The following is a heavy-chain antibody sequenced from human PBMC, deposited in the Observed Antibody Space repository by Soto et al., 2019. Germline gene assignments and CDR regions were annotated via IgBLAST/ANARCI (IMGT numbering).Heavy chain of an antibody. J-gene: IGHJ4*02. Sequence: SETLSLTCAVYGGSFSGYYWSWIRQPPGKGLEWIGEINHSGSTNYNPSLKSRVTISVDTSKNQFSLKLSSVTAADTAVYYCARPSLRYDSSGYYYWDYWGQGTLVTV. CDR3: ARPSLRYDSSGYYYWDY. CDR2: INHSGST. CDR1: GGSFSGYY. D-gene: IGHD3-22*01. V-gene: IGHV4-34*01.